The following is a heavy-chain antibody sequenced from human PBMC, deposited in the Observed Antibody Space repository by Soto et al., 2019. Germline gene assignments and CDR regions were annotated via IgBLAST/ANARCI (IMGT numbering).Heavy chain of an antibody. J-gene: IGHJ6*02. CDR1: GYTFTNYW. V-gene: IGHV5-51*01. Sequence: GESLKISCTGSGYTFTNYWIGWVRQMPGKGLEWMGIIYPGDSDTKYNPSFQGQVTISADKSITTTYLRCTSLKASDTAIYYCAASIFYYGMDVWGQGTTGTVSS. CDR3: AASIFYYGMDV. CDR2: IYPGDSDT.